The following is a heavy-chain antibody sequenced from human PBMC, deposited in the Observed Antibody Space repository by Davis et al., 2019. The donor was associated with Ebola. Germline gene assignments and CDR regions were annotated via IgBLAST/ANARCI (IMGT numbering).Heavy chain of an antibody. CDR1: GGTFSSYA. CDR2: IIPVFGIP. Sequence: SVKVSCKASGGTFSSYAIRWVRQAPGQGLDWMGGIIPVFGIPKYAQKFQGRVTITVDASKTTAYMELSSLRSEDTAVYYCARDRYSDGSGYFFEQSNWGQGTLVTVSS. D-gene: IGHD3-22*01. V-gene: IGHV1-69*13. J-gene: IGHJ4*02. CDR3: ARDRYSDGSGYFFEQSN.